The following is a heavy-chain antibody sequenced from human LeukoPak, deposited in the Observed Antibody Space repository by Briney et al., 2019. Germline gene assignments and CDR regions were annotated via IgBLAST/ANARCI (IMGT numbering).Heavy chain of an antibody. J-gene: IGHJ3*02. Sequence: PSETLSLTCTVSGGSISSSSYYWGWIRQPPGKGLEWIGSIYYSGSTYYNPSLKSRVTISVDTSKNQFSLKLSSVTAADTAVYYCARGGIAVGERSDAFDIWGQGTMVTVSS. V-gene: IGHV4-39*07. CDR3: ARGGIAVGERSDAFDI. CDR1: GGSISSSSYY. D-gene: IGHD6-19*01. CDR2: IYYSGST.